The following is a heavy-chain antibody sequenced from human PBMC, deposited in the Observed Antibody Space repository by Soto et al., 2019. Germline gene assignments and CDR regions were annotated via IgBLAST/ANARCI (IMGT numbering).Heavy chain of an antibody. J-gene: IGHJ4*02. CDR2: IYYSGSTNY. D-gene: IGHD3-9*01. V-gene: IGHV4-39*01. CDR3: ARHSPDSDWLSQFDY. CDR1: SGSISSSTYY. Sequence: SETMSLTCTVSSGSISSSTYYWGWIRQPPGKGLEWIGSIYYSGSTNYNYNPSLKSRVTISVDTSKNQFSLKLSSVTAADTAVYYCARHSPDSDWLSQFDYWGQGTQVTVSS.